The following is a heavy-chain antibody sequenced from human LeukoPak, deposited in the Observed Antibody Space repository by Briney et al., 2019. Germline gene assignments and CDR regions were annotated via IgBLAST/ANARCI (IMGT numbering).Heavy chain of an antibody. CDR3: VSLGEFYFDY. CDR2: VYRRGST. D-gene: IGHD3-10*01. CDR1: GDSISSNYC. V-gene: IGHV4-4*02. Sequence: PSGTLSLTCAVSGDSISSNYCWRWVRQFPGKGLEWIGEVYRRGSTNYNPSLKSRVTISVDTSKNQFSLKLSSVTAADTAVYYCVSLGEFYFDYWGQGTLVTVSS. J-gene: IGHJ4*02.